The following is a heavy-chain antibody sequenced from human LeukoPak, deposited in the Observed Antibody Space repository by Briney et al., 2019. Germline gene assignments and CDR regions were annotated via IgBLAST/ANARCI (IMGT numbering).Heavy chain of an antibody. V-gene: IGHV3-21*01. Sequence: GGSLRLSCAASGFTFSSYNMNWVRQAPGKGLEWVSSISSGSTYIYYADSVKGRFTISRDNSKNSLYLRMNSLRAEDTAVYYCANDQTYCSSPSCYSEYWVQGTLVTVCS. CDR2: ISSGSTYI. J-gene: IGHJ4*02. CDR1: GFTFSSYN. D-gene: IGHD2-2*01. CDR3: ANDQTYCSSPSCYSEY.